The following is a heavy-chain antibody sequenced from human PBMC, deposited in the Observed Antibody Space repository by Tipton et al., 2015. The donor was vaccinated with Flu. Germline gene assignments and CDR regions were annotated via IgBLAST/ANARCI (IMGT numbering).Heavy chain of an antibody. CDR2: IYNTVTS. CDR1: DDSINSYY. J-gene: IGHJ6*02. CDR3: ARARAPYYYYAMDV. D-gene: IGHD3-16*01. Sequence: PGLVKPSETLSLTCTVSDDSINSYYWCWIRQPPGKGLEWIGYIYNTVTSNYNPSLKSRLTISVDSSKNQFSLRLTSVTAADTAVYYCARARAPYYYYAMDVWGQGTTVTVSS. V-gene: IGHV4-59*01.